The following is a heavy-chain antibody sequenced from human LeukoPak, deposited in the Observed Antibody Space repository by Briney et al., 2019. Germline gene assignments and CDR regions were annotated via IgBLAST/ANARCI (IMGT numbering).Heavy chain of an antibody. D-gene: IGHD1-26*01. CDR2: ISGSGGST. CDR1: GFTFSNYA. J-gene: IGHJ3*02. V-gene: IGHV3-23*01. Sequence: PGGSLRLSCAASGFTFSNYAVSWVRQAPGKGLEWVSAISGSGGSTYYADSVQGRFTISRDNFKNTLYMQMNSLRAEDTAVYYCAKERGSSEGNAFDIWGQGTMVSVS. CDR3: AKERGSSEGNAFDI.